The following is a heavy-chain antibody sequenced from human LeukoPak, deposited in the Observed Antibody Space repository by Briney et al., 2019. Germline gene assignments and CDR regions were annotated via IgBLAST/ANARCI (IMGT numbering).Heavy chain of an antibody. V-gene: IGHV3-21*01. CDR1: GFTFSSYS. J-gene: IGHJ4*02. CDR3: ARVATGVTTTV. D-gene: IGHD4-17*01. Sequence: GGSLRLSCAASGFTFSSYSMNWVRQAPGKGLEWVSSISSSSSYIYYADSVKGRFTISRDNAKNSLYLQMNSLRAEDTAVYYCARVATGVTTTVWGQGALVTVSS. CDR2: ISSSSSYI.